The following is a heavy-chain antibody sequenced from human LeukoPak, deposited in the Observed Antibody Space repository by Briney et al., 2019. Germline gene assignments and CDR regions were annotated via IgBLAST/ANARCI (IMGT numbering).Heavy chain of an antibody. CDR3: ARHYGGNSGAFDI. V-gene: IGHV4-34*01. CDR2: INDSGSV. Sequence: SETLSLTCAVYGGSFGGYYWSWIRQPPGKGLEWIGEINDSGSVNCNPSLKNRVTLSVDTSKNQFSLKLSSVTAADTAVYYCARHYGGNSGAFDIWGQGTMVTVSS. CDR1: GGSFGGYY. D-gene: IGHD4-23*01. J-gene: IGHJ3*02.